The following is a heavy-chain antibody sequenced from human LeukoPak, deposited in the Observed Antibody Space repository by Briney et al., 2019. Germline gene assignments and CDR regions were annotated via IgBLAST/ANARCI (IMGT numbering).Heavy chain of an antibody. D-gene: IGHD3-16*01. CDR3: AKHLRGRWFDP. CDR2: IYYSGST. J-gene: IGHJ5*02. V-gene: IGHV4-59*08. Sequence: SETLSLTCTVSGGSISSYYWSWIRQPPGKGLEWIGYIYYSGSTNYNPSLKSRVNMSVDTSKNQFSLKLSSVTAADTAVYYCAKHLRGRWFDPWGQGTLVTVSS. CDR1: GGSISSYY.